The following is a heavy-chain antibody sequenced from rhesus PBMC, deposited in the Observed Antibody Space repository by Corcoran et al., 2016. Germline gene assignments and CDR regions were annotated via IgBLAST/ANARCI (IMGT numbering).Heavy chain of an antibody. CDR3: ARESWAFDF. V-gene: IGHV4-76*01. CDR1: GYSISSGYD. CDR2: IYGSSGST. J-gene: IGHJ3*01. Sequence: QVQLQESGPGVVKPSETLSLTCAVSGYSISSGYDWSWIRQPPGKGLEWIGYIYGSSGSTNYNPSLKNRVTISKDTSKNQFSLKLSSVTAADTAVYYCARESWAFDFWGQGLRVTVSS.